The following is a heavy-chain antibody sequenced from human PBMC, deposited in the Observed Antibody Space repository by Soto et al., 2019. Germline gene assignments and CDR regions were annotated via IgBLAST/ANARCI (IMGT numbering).Heavy chain of an antibody. CDR1: GFTFSSYA. J-gene: IGHJ6*03. Sequence: GGSLRLSCAASGFTFSSYAMHWVRQAPGKGLEYVSAISSNGGSTYYANSVKGRFTISRDNSKNTLYLQMGSLRAEDMAVYYCAREVYDLVVREETRLDQVYYYYYMDVWGKGTTVTVSS. D-gene: IGHD3-22*01. V-gene: IGHV3-64*01. CDR2: ISSNGGST. CDR3: AREVYDLVVREETRLDQVYYYYYMDV.